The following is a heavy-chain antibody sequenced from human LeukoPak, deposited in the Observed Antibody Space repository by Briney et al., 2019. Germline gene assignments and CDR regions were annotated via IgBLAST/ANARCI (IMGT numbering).Heavy chain of an antibody. CDR3: ARVDVLGTTPNFDY. CDR2: INPSGGST. V-gene: IGHV1-46*01. Sequence: ASVTVSCTASGYTFTSYYMHWVRQAPGQGLEWMGIINPSGGSTSYAQKLQGRVTMTRDTSTSTVYMELSSLRSEDTAVYYCARVDVLGTTPNFDYWGQGTLVTVSS. CDR1: GYTFTSYY. D-gene: IGHD4-11*01. J-gene: IGHJ4*02.